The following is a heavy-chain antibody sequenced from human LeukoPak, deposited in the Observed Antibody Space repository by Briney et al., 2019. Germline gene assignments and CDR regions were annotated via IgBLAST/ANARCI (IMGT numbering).Heavy chain of an antibody. D-gene: IGHD6-19*01. CDR1: GYTFTSHG. CDR3: ARDYAGIAVAGKGDAFDI. V-gene: IGHV1-18*01. CDR2: ISAYNGNT. J-gene: IGHJ3*02. Sequence: ASVNVSCKASGYTFTSHGISWVRQAAGQGLERVGWISAYNGNTDYAQKLQGRVTMTTDTSTSTAYMELRSLRSDDTAVYYCARDYAGIAVAGKGDAFDIWGQGTMVTVSS.